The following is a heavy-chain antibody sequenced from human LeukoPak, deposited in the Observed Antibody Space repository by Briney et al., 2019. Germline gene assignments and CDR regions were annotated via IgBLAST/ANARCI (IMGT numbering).Heavy chain of an antibody. V-gene: IGHV3-43*02. Sequence: GGSLRLSCAGSGFTFSDHYMSWIRQAPGKGLEWVSLINKDGSATYYADSVKGRFTISRDNSKNSLYLQMNSLRSEDTALYYCATWAFYHSLDVWGQGTTVTVSS. CDR1: GFTFSDHY. J-gene: IGHJ6*02. CDR3: ATWAFYHSLDV. CDR2: INKDGSAT. D-gene: IGHD1-26*01.